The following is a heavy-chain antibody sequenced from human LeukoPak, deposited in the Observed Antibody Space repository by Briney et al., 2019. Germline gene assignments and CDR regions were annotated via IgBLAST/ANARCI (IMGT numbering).Heavy chain of an antibody. CDR2: ISASAAMT. CDR3: AKDRSIGTYYTFDH. CDR1: GSTFNNYV. Sequence: PGGSLRLSCEASGSTFNNYVMTWVRQAPGKGLEWVSSISASAAMTYYADSVKGRFTVSRDNSNNRLYLHMSGLTAADTAVYYCAKDRSIGTYYTFDHWGQGSLVTVSS. D-gene: IGHD1-26*01. J-gene: IGHJ4*02. V-gene: IGHV3-23*01.